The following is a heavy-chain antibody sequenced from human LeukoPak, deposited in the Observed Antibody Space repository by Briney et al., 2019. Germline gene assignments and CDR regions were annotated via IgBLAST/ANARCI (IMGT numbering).Heavy chain of an antibody. CDR2: IYYSGST. J-gene: IGHJ4*02. V-gene: IGHV4-31*03. CDR1: GGSISSGGYS. CDR3: ASRPADTTWYGVFDY. Sequence: SQTLSLTCTVSGGSISSGGYSWSWIRQHPGKGLEWIGYIYYSGSTHYNPSLKSRVTMSVDTSRAQFFLRLSPVTAADTAIYYCASRPADTTWYGVFDYWSQGTLVTVSS. D-gene: IGHD3-10*01.